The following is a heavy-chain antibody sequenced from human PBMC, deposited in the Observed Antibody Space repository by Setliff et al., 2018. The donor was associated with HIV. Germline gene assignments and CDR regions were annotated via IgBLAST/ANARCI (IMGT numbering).Heavy chain of an antibody. D-gene: IGHD3-22*01. CDR2: IYHNGST. V-gene: IGHV4-4*02. CDR3: ARVGDQYYYDSSGYCTAELFDY. CDR1: GGSISSSTW. Sequence: SETLSLTCAVSGGSISSSTWWSWVRQPPGKGLEWIGEIYHNGSTNYNPSLKSRVTISVDKSKNQFSLKLSSVTAADTAVYYCARVGDQYYYDSSGYCTAELFDYWGQGTLVTVSS. J-gene: IGHJ4*02.